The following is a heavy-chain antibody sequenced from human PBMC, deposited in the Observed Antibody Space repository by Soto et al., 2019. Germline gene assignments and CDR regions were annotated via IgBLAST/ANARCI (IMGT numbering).Heavy chain of an antibody. CDR1: GGSISSGGYY. CDR3: ARRGGKGYCSGGSCYEYAFDI. V-gene: IGHV4-31*03. J-gene: IGHJ3*02. D-gene: IGHD2-15*01. Sequence: SETLSLTCTVSGGSISSGGYYWSWHRQHPGKGLEWIGYIYYSGSTYYNPSLKSRVTISVDTSKNQFSLKLSSVTAADTAVYYCARRGGKGYCSGGSCYEYAFDIWGQGTMVTVSS. CDR2: IYYSGST.